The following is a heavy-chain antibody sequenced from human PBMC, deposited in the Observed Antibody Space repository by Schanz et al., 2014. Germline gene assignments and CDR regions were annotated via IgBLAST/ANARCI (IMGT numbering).Heavy chain of an antibody. V-gene: IGHV3-30*03. J-gene: IGHJ4*02. CDR1: GFTFSSYG. CDR2: ISYHGSER. CDR3: AREDCSATSCYFRY. D-gene: IGHD2-21*01. Sequence: QVQLVESGGGVAQPGRSLRLSCAASGFTFSSYGMHWVRQAPGRGLEWVAVISYHGSERYYADSVKGRFTISRDNSNNTVYLQMNTLRAEDTAVYYCAREDCSATSCYFRYWGQGTLVTVSS.